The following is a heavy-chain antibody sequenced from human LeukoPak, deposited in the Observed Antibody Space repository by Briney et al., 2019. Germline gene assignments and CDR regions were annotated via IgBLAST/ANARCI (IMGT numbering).Heavy chain of an antibody. Sequence: ESGPTLVKPTQTLTLTCTLSGFSLSTNGVGVGWIRQPPGKALAWLALIYWDDDKRYSPSLKTRLTLTKDTSKNQVVLTVTNVDPVDTATYYCAHRRFDGWYDFDYWGQGTLVTVSS. CDR2: IYWDDDK. CDR1: GFSLSTNGVG. CDR3: AHRRFDGWYDFDY. J-gene: IGHJ4*02. V-gene: IGHV2-5*02. D-gene: IGHD6-19*01.